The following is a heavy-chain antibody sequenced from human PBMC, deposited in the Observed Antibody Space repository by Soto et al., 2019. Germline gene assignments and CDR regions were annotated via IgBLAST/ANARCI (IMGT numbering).Heavy chain of an antibody. CDR2: IYYSGSA. Sequence: QVQLQESGPGLVKPSQTLSLTCTVSGASVSRGGYFWSWIRQHPGEGLEWLGYIYYSGSAYYNPSLKSRVTISVDTSKNYFSLKLSSVTAADTAVYYCARGTVTYGYVEIWGQGTLVTVSS. J-gene: IGHJ4*02. V-gene: IGHV4-31*03. CDR3: ARGTVTYGYVEI. CDR1: GASVSRGGYF. D-gene: IGHD5-12*01.